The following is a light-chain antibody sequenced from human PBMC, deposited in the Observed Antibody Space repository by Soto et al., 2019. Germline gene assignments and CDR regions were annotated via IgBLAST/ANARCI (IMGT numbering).Light chain of an antibody. Sequence: EIVLTQSPGTLSLSPGERATLSCRASQSVSSSYLAWYQQKPGQAPRLLIYGASSRATGIPDRFSGSGSGTDFTLTISRLEPEEFAVYYCQQYGSSPQTFGQVTKVEIK. J-gene: IGKJ1*01. CDR1: QSVSSSY. V-gene: IGKV3-20*01. CDR2: GAS. CDR3: QQYGSSPQT.